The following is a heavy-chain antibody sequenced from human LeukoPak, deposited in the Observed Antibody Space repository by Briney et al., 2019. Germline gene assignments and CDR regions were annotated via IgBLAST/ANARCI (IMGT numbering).Heavy chain of an antibody. CDR3: ARKASVGYSSGWYYDY. Sequence: ASVKVSCKASGYTFTGYYMHWVGQAPGQGGEGMGWINPNSGGTNYAQTFQGTLTITRDTSISTAYMELSRLTSDDTAVYYCARKASVGYSSGWYYDYWGQGTLVTVSS. V-gene: IGHV1-2*02. CDR1: GYTFTGYY. CDR2: INPNSGGT. J-gene: IGHJ4*02. D-gene: IGHD6-19*01.